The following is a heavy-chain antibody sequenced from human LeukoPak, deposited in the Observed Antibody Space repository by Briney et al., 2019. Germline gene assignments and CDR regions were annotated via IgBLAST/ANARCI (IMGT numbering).Heavy chain of an antibody. J-gene: IGHJ3*02. V-gene: IGHV4-59*08. D-gene: IGHD3-22*01. Sequence: SETLSLTCTVSGGSISSYYWSWIRQPPGKGLEWIGYIYYSGSTNYNPSLKSRVTISVDTSKNQFSLKLSSVTAADTAVYYCARSHYYEEAFDTWGQGTMVTVSS. CDR3: ARSHYYEEAFDT. CDR1: GGSISSYY. CDR2: IYYSGST.